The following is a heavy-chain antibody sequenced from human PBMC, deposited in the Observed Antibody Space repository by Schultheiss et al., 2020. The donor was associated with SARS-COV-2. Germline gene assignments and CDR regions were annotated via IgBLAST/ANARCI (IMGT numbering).Heavy chain of an antibody. CDR1: GFTFSSYW. D-gene: IGHD2-15*01. Sequence: GGSLRLSCAASGFTFSSYWMSWVRQAPGKGLEWVANIKQDGSEKYYVDSVKGRFTISRDNAKNSLYLQMNSLRAEDTAVYYCARIAAPKRVYYYYYMDVWGKGTTVTVSS. CDR3: ARIAAPKRVYYYYYMDV. J-gene: IGHJ6*03. V-gene: IGHV3-7*01. CDR2: IKQDGSEK.